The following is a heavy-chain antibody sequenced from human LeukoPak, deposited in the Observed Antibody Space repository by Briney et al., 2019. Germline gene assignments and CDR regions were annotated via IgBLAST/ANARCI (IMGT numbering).Heavy chain of an antibody. Sequence: GESLKISCKGSGYSFTSYWIGWVRQMPGKGLGWMGIIYPGDSDTRYSPSFQGQVTISADKSISTAYLQWSSLKASDTAMYYCARQKYSYDLYNWFDPWGQGTLVTVSS. CDR1: GYSFTSYW. CDR3: ARQKYSYDLYNWFDP. D-gene: IGHD5-18*01. J-gene: IGHJ5*02. CDR2: IYPGDSDT. V-gene: IGHV5-51*01.